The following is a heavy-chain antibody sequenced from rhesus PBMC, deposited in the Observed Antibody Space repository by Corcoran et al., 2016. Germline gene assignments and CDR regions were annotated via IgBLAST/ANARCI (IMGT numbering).Heavy chain of an antibody. CDR2: ISPYNGNK. V-gene: IGHV1-180*01. CDR1: GYAFTSYY. J-gene: IGHJ5-2*02. D-gene: IGHD2-21*01. Sequence: QVQLVQSGADIKQPGASVKLSCKASGYAFTSYYLHWVRPAPGPGLEWIGLISPYNGNKVYAQNCQCRVTITTDTSTSTGYMELSSLRSDDTAVYYCARAPATGSLDVWGRGVLVTVSS. CDR3: ARAPATGSLDV.